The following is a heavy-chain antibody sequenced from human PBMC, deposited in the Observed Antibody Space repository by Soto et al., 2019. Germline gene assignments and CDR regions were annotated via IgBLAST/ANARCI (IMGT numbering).Heavy chain of an antibody. J-gene: IGHJ4*02. V-gene: IGHV1-24*01. CDR2: IGADDGNT. CDR1: GYTLTKFS. D-gene: IGHD3-22*01. CDR3: ARHRFNYYDNTVYYYFDY. Sequence: ASVKVSCKVSGYTLTKFSMHWVRQAPGRGPEWMGGIGADDGNTNHAQRLQGRVTMTKDTSRNTAYMELRSLRSDDTAVYYCARHRFNYYDNTVYYYFDYWGQGTLVTVSS.